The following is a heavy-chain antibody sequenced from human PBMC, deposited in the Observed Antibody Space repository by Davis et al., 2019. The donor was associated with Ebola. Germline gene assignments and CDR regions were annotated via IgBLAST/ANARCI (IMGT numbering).Heavy chain of an antibody. Sequence: ASVNVSCKASGYTFTSYAMHLVRQAPGQRLEWMGWINAGNGNTKYPQKFQGRVTITRDTSASTAYMELSSLTSEDTAVYYCARDPDRDYDFWSGSMDVWGQGTTVTVSS. V-gene: IGHV1-3*01. CDR3: ARDPDRDYDFWSGSMDV. CDR2: INAGNGNT. CDR1: GYTFTSYA. D-gene: IGHD3-3*01. J-gene: IGHJ6*02.